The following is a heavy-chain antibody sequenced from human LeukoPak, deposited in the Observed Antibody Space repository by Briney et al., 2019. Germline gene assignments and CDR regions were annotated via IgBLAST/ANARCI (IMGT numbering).Heavy chain of an antibody. J-gene: IGHJ6*03. V-gene: IGHV4-4*09. CDR2: IYTSGST. Sequence: SETLSLTCTVSGGSIGSYYWSWIRQPPGKGLEWIGYIYTSGSTNYNPSLKSRVTISVDTSKNQFSLKLSSVTAADTAVYYCARDRVMEWSHDYYMDVWGKGTTVTVSS. CDR1: GGSIGSYY. D-gene: IGHD3-3*01. CDR3: ARDRVMEWSHDYYMDV.